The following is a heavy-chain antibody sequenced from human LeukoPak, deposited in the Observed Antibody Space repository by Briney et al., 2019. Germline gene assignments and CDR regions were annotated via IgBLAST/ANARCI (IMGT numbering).Heavy chain of an antibody. CDR2: INPNSGGT. V-gene: IGHV1-2*02. J-gene: IGHJ4*02. CDR3: ARDGASGYLADY. D-gene: IGHD3-3*01. Sequence: GASVKVSCKASGYTLTGYYMHCVRQAPGQGLEWMGWINPNSGGTNYAQKFQGRVTMTRDTSISTAYMELSRLGSDDTAVYYCARDGASGYLADYWGQGTLVTVSS. CDR1: GYTLTGYY.